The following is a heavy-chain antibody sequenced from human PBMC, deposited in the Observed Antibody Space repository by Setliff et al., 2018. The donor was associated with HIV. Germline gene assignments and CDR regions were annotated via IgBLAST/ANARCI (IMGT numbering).Heavy chain of an antibody. V-gene: IGHV1-46*01. Sequence: WASVKVSCKASGFTFSNYYMHWVRQAPGQGLEWMGIINPSGGSTNYAQKFQGRVTMTRDTSTSTVYMELSSLRSEDTAVYYCARAGRSGSYNHYYYYYMDVRGKGTTVTVSS. CDR2: INPSGGST. J-gene: IGHJ6*03. CDR1: GFTFSNYY. D-gene: IGHD1-26*01. CDR3: ARAGRSGSYNHYYYYYMDV.